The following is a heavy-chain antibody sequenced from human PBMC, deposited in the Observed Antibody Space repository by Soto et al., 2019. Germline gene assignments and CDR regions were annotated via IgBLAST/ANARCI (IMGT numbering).Heavy chain of an antibody. CDR2: IWYDGSNK. D-gene: IGHD6-19*01. CDR1: GFTFSSYG. J-gene: IGHJ3*02. V-gene: IGHV3-33*01. Sequence: SLRLSCAASGFTFSSYGMHWVRQAPGKGLEWVAVIWYDGSNKYYADSVKGRFTISRDNSKNTLYLQMNSLRAEDTAVYYCARETMPLAVAGLFDAFDIWGQGTMVTV. CDR3: ARETMPLAVAGLFDAFDI.